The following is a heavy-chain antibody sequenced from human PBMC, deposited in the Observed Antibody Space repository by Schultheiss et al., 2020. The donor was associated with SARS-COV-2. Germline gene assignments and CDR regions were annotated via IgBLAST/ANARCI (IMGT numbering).Heavy chain of an antibody. CDR1: GGSISSSSYY. J-gene: IGHJ4*02. CDR2: IYYSGST. CDR3: ARRVPYWLVDY. V-gene: IGHV4-39*01. Sequence: SETLSLTCTVSGGSISSSSYYWGWIRQPPGKGLEWIGSIYYSGSTYYNPSLKSRVTISVDTSKNQFSLKLSSVTAADTAVYYCARRVPYWLVDYWGQGTLVTVSS. D-gene: IGHD3-9*01.